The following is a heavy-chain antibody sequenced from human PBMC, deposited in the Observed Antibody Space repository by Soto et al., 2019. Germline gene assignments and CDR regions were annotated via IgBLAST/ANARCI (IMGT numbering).Heavy chain of an antibody. CDR3: ARGNQRWLQLWYFDL. Sequence: QVQLVQSGAEVKKPVSSVTVSCKASGGTFSSYTISWVRQAPGQGLEWMGGIDPIFGTANYAQKCQVRVTITADESTSTADMDLSSLRSEETAVYYCARGNQRWLQLWYFDLWGRGTLVTVSS. CDR2: IDPIFGTA. D-gene: IGHD5-12*01. CDR1: GGTFSSYT. V-gene: IGHV1-69*12. J-gene: IGHJ2*01.